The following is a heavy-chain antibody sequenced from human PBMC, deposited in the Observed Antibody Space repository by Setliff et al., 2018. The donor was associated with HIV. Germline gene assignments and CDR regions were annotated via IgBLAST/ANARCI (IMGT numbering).Heavy chain of an antibody. CDR2: FNPDTYAS. Sequence: ASVKVSCKASGYTFIDYYIHWVRQAPGQGLEWMGWFNPDTYASNYAQKFQGRVTMTKNTLYLQMNSLGAEDTAVYYCARRGALRMAVVGYFDYWGQGTLVTVSS. D-gene: IGHD6-19*01. CDR1: GYTFIDYY. V-gene: IGHV1-2*02. J-gene: IGHJ4*02. CDR3: ARRGALRMAVVGYFDY.